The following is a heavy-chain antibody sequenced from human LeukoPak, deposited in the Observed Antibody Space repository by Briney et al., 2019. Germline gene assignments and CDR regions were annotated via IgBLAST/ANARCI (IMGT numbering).Heavy chain of an antibody. V-gene: IGHV1-69*04. Sequence: SVKVSCKASGGTFSSYAISWVRQAPGQGLEWMGRIIPILGIANYAQKFQGRVTITRDTSISTAYMELSSLRSEDTAVYYCARVDGSPDYWGQGTLVTVSS. D-gene: IGHD2-15*01. J-gene: IGHJ4*02. CDR2: IIPILGIA. CDR1: GGTFSSYA. CDR3: ARVDGSPDY.